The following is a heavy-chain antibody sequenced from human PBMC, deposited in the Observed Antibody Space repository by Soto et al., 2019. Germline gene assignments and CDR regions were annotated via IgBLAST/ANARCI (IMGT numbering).Heavy chain of an antibody. CDR1: GFTFSSYW. CDR2: IKQDGSEK. V-gene: IGHV3-7*01. J-gene: IGHJ4*02. CDR3: ATYGFSAGRSPYRIYPLSPRYYFDY. D-gene: IGHD3-10*01. Sequence: PGGSLRLSCAASGFTFSSYWMSWVRQAPGKGLEWVANIKQDGSEKYYVDSVKGRFTISRDNAKNSLYLQMNSLRAEDTAVYYCATYGFSAGRSPYRIYPLSPRYYFDYWGQGTLVTVSS.